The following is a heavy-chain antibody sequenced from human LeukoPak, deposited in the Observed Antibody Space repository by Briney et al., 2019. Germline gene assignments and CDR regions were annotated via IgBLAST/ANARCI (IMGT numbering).Heavy chain of an antibody. CDR2: ISSSGSTI. V-gene: IGHV3-48*03. CDR1: GFTFSSYE. J-gene: IGHJ6*04. Sequence: GGSLRLSCAASGFTFSSYEMNWVRQAPGKGLEWVSYISSSGSTIYYVDSVKGRFTISRDNAKNSLYLQMNSLRAEDTAVYYCAELGITMIGGVWGKGTTVTNSS. CDR3: AELGITMIGGV. D-gene: IGHD3-10*02.